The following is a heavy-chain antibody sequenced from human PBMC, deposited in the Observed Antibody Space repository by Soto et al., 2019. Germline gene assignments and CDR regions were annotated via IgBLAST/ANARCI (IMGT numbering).Heavy chain of an antibody. CDR2: ITISSSYI. CDR1: GFTFSSYS. D-gene: IGHD2-15*01. J-gene: IGHJ3*02. CDR3: ARAPWYCSGGYCYYDALDI. Sequence: GVLRLSCAASGFTFSSYSMNWVRQAPGKALEWVSVITISSSYISYADSVKGRFTISRDNAKNSLYLQMNSLRAEDTAVYYCARAPWYCSGGYCYYDALDIWGQGTMVTVSS. V-gene: IGHV3-21*01.